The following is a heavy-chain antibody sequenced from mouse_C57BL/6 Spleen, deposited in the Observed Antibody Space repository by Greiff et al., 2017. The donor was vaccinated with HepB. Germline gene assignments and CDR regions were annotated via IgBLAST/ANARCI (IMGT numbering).Heavy chain of an antibody. CDR1: GYAFSSSW. CDR2: IYPGDGDT. V-gene: IGHV1-82*01. Sequence: QVQLQQSGPELVKPGASVKISCKASGYAFSSSWMNWVKQRPGKGLEWIGRIYPGDGDTNYNGKFKGKATLTADKSSSTAYMQLSSLTSEDSAVYFCAREGAYYGNYNAMDYWGQGTSVTVSS. J-gene: IGHJ4*01. CDR3: AREGAYYGNYNAMDY. D-gene: IGHD2-10*01.